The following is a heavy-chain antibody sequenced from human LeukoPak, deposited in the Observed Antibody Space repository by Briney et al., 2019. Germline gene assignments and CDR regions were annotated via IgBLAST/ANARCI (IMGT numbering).Heavy chain of an antibody. Sequence: PSETMSLTCAVYGGSFSGFYWSWNRQPPGKGLEWNGEIKHSGSTNYNPSLKSRVTISVDTSKNQFSLKLSSVTAADTAVYYCARYIAAAGKGPRMRYFDLWGRGTLVTVSS. CDR2: IKHSGST. CDR3: ARYIAAAGKGPRMRYFDL. D-gene: IGHD6-13*01. CDR1: GGSFSGFY. V-gene: IGHV4-34*01. J-gene: IGHJ2*01.